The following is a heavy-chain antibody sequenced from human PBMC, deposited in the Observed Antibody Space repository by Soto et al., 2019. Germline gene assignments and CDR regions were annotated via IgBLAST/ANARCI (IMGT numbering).Heavy chain of an antibody. Sequence: QVQLVQSGAEVKKPGASVKVSCKASGYTFTSYGISWVRQAPGQGLEWMGWLSAYNGNTNYAQKLQGRVTMTTDTSTSTAYMELRSLRADDTAVYYCARDRQWLVRRGYYYGMDVWGQGTTVTVSS. J-gene: IGHJ6*02. CDR1: GYTFTSYG. D-gene: IGHD6-19*01. V-gene: IGHV1-18*04. CDR3: ARDRQWLVRRGYYYGMDV. CDR2: LSAYNGNT.